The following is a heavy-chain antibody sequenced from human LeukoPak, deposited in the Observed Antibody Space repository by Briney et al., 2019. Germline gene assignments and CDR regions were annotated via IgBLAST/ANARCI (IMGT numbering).Heavy chain of an antibody. CDR1: GDSVRDHYW. V-gene: IGHV4-4*02. J-gene: IGHJ3*02. CDR3: ARRADCHATSCYHGAFDI. D-gene: IGHD2-2*01. CDR2: IFHSGNT. Sequence: PSETLSLTCAVSGDSVRDHYWYTWVRPPPGKRLEWIGDIFHSGNTNYNPSLKSRVSILVDKAKNQFSLRLTSVTAADTAVYYCARRADCHATSCYHGAFDIWGQGTMVTVSS.